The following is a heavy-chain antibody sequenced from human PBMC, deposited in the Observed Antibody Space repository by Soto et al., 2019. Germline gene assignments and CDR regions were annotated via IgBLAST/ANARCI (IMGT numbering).Heavy chain of an antibody. V-gene: IGHV4-34*01. J-gene: IGHJ6*02. CDR2: INHSGST. CDR3: ARGIVVVVAATNYGMDV. CDR1: GGSFSGYY. Sequence: SETLSLTCAVYGGSFSGYYWSWIRQPPGKGLEWIGEINHSGSTNYNPSLKSRVTISVDTSKNQFSLKLSSVTAADTAFFYCARGIVVVVAATNYGMDVWGQGTTVTVSS. D-gene: IGHD2-15*01.